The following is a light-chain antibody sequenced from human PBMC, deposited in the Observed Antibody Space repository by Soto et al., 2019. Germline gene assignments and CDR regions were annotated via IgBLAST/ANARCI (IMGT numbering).Light chain of an antibody. CDR3: SSYAGSNNFV. J-gene: IGLJ1*01. CDR2: EVS. Sequence: QSALTQPPSASGSPGQSVTISCTGTSSDVGGYNYVSWYQQHPGKAPKLMIYEVSKRPSGVPDRFSGSKSGNTASLTVSGLQAEDEADYYCSSYAGSNNFVFVTVTKVTV. CDR1: SSDVGGYNY. V-gene: IGLV2-8*01.